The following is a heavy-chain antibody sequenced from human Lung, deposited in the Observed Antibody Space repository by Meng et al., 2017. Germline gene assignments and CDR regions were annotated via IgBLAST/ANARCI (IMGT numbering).Heavy chain of an antibody. V-gene: IGHV3-74*01. CDR3: ARGGVTTDD. CDR1: GFTFSTHW. J-gene: IGHJ4*02. CDR2: ITGDGSST. Sequence: VQLVEAGGGLVQPGGSLRLSCAASGFTFSTHWLNWVRQAPGKGLEWVSRITGDGSSTIYADSVQGRFTMSRDNAKNTLSLQMNSLRAEDTAVYYCARGGVTTDDWGQGTLVTVSS. D-gene: IGHD4-17*01.